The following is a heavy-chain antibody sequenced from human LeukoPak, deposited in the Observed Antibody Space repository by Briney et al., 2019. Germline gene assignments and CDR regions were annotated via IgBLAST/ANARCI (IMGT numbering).Heavy chain of an antibody. D-gene: IGHD3-22*01. J-gene: IGHJ4*02. CDR3: ARVRSSGYYWAY. CDR1: GYTLTELS. CDR2: FDPEDGET. Sequence: ASVKVSCKASGYTLTELSMHWVRQAPGKGLEWMGGFDPEDGETIYAQKFQGRVTMTEDTSTDTAYMELSSLRSDDTAVYYCARVRSSGYYWAYWGQGTLVTVSS. V-gene: IGHV1-24*01.